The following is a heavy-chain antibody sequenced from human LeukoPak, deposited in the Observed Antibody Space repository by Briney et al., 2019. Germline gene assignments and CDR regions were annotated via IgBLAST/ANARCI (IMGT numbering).Heavy chain of an antibody. CDR1: GGSFSGYY. V-gene: IGHV4-34*01. D-gene: IGHD4-17*01. J-gene: IGHJ4*02. Sequence: SETLSLTCAVYGGSFSGYYWSWIRQPPGKGLEWIGEINHSGSTNYNPSLKSRVTISVDTSKTQFSLKLSSVTAADTAVYYCARGTMTTVTYYFDYWGQGTLVTVSS. CDR3: ARGTMTTVTYYFDY. CDR2: INHSGST.